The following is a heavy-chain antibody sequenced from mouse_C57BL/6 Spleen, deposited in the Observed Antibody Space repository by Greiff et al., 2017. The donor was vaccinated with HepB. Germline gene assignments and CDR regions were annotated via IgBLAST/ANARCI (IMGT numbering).Heavy chain of an antibody. V-gene: IGHV5-17*01. D-gene: IGHD1-1*02. CDR1: GFTFSDYG. J-gene: IGHJ4*01. CDR3: ARDGSYAMDY. Sequence: DVMLVESGGGLVKPGGSLKLSCAASGFTFSDYGMHWVRQAPEKGLEWVAYISSGSSTIYYADTVKGRFTISRDNAKNTLFLQMTSLRSEDTAMYYCARDGSYAMDYWGQGTSVTVSS. CDR2: ISSGSSTI.